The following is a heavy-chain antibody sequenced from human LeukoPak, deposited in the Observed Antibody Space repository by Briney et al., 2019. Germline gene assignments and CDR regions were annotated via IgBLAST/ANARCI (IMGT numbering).Heavy chain of an antibody. CDR3: ARRVREYYYGSGSRSDYMDV. CDR2: IYHSGST. J-gene: IGHJ6*03. V-gene: IGHV4-38-2*02. D-gene: IGHD3-10*01. Sequence: KASETLSLTCTVSGYSISSGYYWGWIRQPPGKGLEWIGSIYHSGSTYYNPSLKSRVTISVDTSKNQFSLKLSSVTAADTAVYYCARRVREYYYGSGSRSDYMDVWGKGTTVTISS. CDR1: GYSISSGYY.